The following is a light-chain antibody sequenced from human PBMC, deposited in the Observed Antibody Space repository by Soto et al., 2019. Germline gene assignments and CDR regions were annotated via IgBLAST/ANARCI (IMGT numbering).Light chain of an antibody. V-gene: IGKV3-20*01. CDR1: QSVSSNY. Sequence: EIVLTQSPGTLSLSPGERATLSCRASQSVSSNYLAWYQQKPGQAPRLLIYGASSRATGIPDRFSGSGSGTDLTLTISRLEPEDFAVYYGQQYGSSPLTFGGGTKVEIK. CDR2: GAS. J-gene: IGKJ4*01. CDR3: QQYGSSPLT.